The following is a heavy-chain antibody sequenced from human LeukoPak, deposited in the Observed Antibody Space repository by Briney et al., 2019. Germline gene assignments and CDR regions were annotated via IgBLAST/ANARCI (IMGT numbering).Heavy chain of an antibody. CDR3: ARDRYCSSTSCYTGWNY. CDR1: GFTFSSYS. V-gene: IGHV3-21*01. D-gene: IGHD2-2*02. CDR2: ISSSSSYI. J-gene: IGHJ4*02. Sequence: GGSLRLSCAASGFTFSSYSMNWVRQAPGKGLEWVSSISSSSSYIYYADSVKGRFTISRDNAKNSLYLQMNSLRAEDTAVYYCARDRYCSSTSCYTGWNYWGQGTLVTVSS.